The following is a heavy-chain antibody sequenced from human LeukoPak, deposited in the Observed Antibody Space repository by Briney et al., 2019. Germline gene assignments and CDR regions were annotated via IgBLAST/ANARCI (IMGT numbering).Heavy chain of an antibody. Sequence: PGGSLRLSCAASGFTFSSYGMHWVRQAPGKGLEWVAVIWYDGSNKYYADSVKGRFTISRDNSKNTLYLQMNSLRAEDTAVYYCAATIFGDNWFDPWGQGTLVTVSS. V-gene: IGHV3-33*01. J-gene: IGHJ5*02. D-gene: IGHD3-3*01. CDR1: GFTFSSYG. CDR2: IWYDGSNK. CDR3: AATIFGDNWFDP.